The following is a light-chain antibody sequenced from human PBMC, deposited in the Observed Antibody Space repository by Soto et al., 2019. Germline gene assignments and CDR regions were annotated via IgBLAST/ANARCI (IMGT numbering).Light chain of an antibody. CDR3: WQYKNWTPLT. J-gene: IGKJ4*01. CDR2: GAS. Sequence: EIVMTQSPATLSVSPGERATLSCRASQSVSSYLAWYQQKPGQAPRLLIYGASTRANGIPTRFSGSGSGTEYTLIISSLQYEDVASYYCWQYKNWTPLTFGRGTKVEIK. CDR1: QSVSSY. V-gene: IGKV3-15*01.